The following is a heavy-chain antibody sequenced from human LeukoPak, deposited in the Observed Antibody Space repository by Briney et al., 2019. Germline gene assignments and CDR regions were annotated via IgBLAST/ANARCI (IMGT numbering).Heavy chain of an antibody. Sequence: PSETLSLTCTVSGDSLSSSNWWSWVRQPPGKGLEWIGEIYHSGSTNYNPSLKSRVTISVDTSKNQFSLKLSSVTAADTAVYYCARDRRVWVAVDIWGQGTMVTVSS. D-gene: IGHD1-26*01. V-gene: IGHV4-4*02. CDR2: IYHSGST. CDR3: ARDRRVWVAVDI. J-gene: IGHJ3*02. CDR1: GDSLSSSNW.